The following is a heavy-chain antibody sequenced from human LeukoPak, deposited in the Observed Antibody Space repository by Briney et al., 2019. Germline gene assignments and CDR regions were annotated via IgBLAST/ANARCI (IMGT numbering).Heavy chain of an antibody. CDR1: GYTFTSSD. Sequence: ASVKVSCKASGYTFTSSDINWVRQATGQGLEWMGWMNPKSGRTGYAKKFQDRVSMTMNTSISTAYMEVSSLRFDDTAVYYCARGRSGLAAAGTYDYWGQGTLITVSS. CDR3: ARGRSGLAAAGTYDY. V-gene: IGHV1-8*01. CDR2: MNPKSGRT. D-gene: IGHD6-13*01. J-gene: IGHJ4*02.